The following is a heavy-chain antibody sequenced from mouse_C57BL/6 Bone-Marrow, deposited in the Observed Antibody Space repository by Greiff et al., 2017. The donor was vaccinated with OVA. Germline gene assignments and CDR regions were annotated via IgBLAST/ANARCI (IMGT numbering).Heavy chain of an antibody. CDR2: INPSTGGT. Sequence: DVQLQESGPELVKPGASVKISCKASGYSFTGYYMNWVKQSPEKSLEWIGEINPSTGGTTYNQKFKAKATLTVDKSSSTAYMQLKSLTSEDSAVYYCARDSNYRYYAMDYWGQGTSVTVSS. J-gene: IGHJ4*01. CDR1: GYSFTGYY. V-gene: IGHV1-42*01. D-gene: IGHD2-5*01. CDR3: ARDSNYRYYAMDY.